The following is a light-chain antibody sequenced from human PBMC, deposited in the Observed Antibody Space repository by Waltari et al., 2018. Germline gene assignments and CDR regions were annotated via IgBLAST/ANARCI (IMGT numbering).Light chain of an antibody. Sequence: QSALTQPPSVSGSPGQSVTISCTGTGDDIGGFEYVSWYQQDPGKAPKLLIYDVNKRPSGVPGRFSGSKSGNTASLTISRLQAEDESAYYCCSYAGTHSYVFGTGTEVTVL. J-gene: IGLJ1*01. CDR2: DVN. CDR1: GDDIGGFEY. CDR3: CSYAGTHSYV. V-gene: IGLV2-11*01.